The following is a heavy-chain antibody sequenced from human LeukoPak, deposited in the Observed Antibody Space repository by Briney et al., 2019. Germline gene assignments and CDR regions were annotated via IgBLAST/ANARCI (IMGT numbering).Heavy chain of an antibody. CDR1: VGTFSSYA. CDR3: ARVIAAAAYYFDY. V-gene: IGHV1-69*05. CDR2: IIPIFGTA. Sequence: SVKVSCKASVGTFSSYAISWVRQAPGQGLEWMGGIIPIFGTANYAQKFQGRVTITTDESTSTAYMELSSLRSEDTAVYYCARVIAAAAYYFDYWGQGTLVTVSS. D-gene: IGHD6-13*01. J-gene: IGHJ4*02.